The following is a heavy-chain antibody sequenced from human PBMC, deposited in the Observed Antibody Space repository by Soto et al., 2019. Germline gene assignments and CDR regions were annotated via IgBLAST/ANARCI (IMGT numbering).Heavy chain of an antibody. CDR2: INPNSGGT. V-gene: IGHV1-2*04. CDR1: GYTFTGYY. Sequence: VQLVQSGAEVKKPGASVKVSCKASGYTFTGYYMHWVRQAPGQGLEWMGWINPNSGGTNYAQKFQGWVTMTRDTSISTAYMELSRLRSDDTAVYYCARSAVAATGWFDPWGQGTLVTVSS. CDR3: ARSAVAATGWFDP. J-gene: IGHJ5*02. D-gene: IGHD6-19*01.